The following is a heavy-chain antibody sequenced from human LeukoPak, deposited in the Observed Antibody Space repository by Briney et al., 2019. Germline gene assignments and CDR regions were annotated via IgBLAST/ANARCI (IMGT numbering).Heavy chain of an antibody. Sequence: GESLKISCKGSGYSFTSYWIGWVRQMPGKGLEWMGIIYPGDSDTRYSPSFQGQVTISADKSISTAYLQWSSLKASDTAMYYCARSVGLTTVVIGPFDFWGQGTLVTVSS. CDR1: GYSFTSYW. CDR3: ARSVGLTTVVIGPFDF. D-gene: IGHD4-23*01. J-gene: IGHJ4*02. CDR2: IYPGDSDT. V-gene: IGHV5-51*01.